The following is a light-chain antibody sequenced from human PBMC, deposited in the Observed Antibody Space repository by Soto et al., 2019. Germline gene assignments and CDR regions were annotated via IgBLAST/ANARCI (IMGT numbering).Light chain of an antibody. CDR2: DTS. J-gene: IGKJ4*01. V-gene: IGKV3-20*01. Sequence: EIVLTQSPGTLSLSVGERVTLSCRASQSVSSYLAWYQQTPGQAPRLLIYDTSNRATGTPDRFSGSGSGTDFTLTISRLEPEDFTVYYCLQYGSSPLTFGGGTTVEIK. CDR1: QSVSSY. CDR3: LQYGSSPLT.